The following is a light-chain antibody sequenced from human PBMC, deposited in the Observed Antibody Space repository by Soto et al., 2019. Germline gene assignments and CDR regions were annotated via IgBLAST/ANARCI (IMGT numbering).Light chain of an antibody. Sequence: EFVLTQAPGTLSLSPGERVTLSCRASQTVRNNYLAWYQQKPGQAPRLLIYDASSRATGIPDRFSGGGSGTDFTLTISRLEPEDFAVYYCQQRSNWPKTFGQGTKVDIK. CDR2: DAS. V-gene: IGKV3D-20*02. J-gene: IGKJ1*01. CDR3: QQRSNWPKT. CDR1: QTVRNNY.